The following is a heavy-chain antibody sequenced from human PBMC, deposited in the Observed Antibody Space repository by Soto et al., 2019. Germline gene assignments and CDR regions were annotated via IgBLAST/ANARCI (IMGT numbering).Heavy chain of an antibody. CDR2: ISAGDVP. CDR3: VKALGGNFNNWHFDH. J-gene: IGHJ4*01. D-gene: IGHD1-1*01. CDR1: GFISGAFA. Sequence: EVQLLESGGGLVQPGESLRLSCAASGFISGAFAMNWVRLRPGKGLEWVSTISAGDVPFYTDSVKGRFTISRDTSRDTVFLHMNGLRADVTALYYCVKALGGNFNNWHFDHWGRGTLVTVSS. V-gene: IGHV3-23*01.